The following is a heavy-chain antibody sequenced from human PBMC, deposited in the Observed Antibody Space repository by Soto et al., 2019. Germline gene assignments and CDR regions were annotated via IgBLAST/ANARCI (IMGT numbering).Heavy chain of an antibody. D-gene: IGHD3-16*01. CDR2: IIPIFGTA. CDR3: AGMPGFGGYYYYGMDV. V-gene: IGHV1-69*13. Sequence: GASVKVSCKASGGTFSSYAISWVRQAPGQGLEWMGGIIPIFGTANYAQKFQGRVTITADESTSTAYMELGSLRSEDTAVYYCAGMPGFGGYYYYGMDVWGQGTTVTVSS. J-gene: IGHJ6*02. CDR1: GGTFSSYA.